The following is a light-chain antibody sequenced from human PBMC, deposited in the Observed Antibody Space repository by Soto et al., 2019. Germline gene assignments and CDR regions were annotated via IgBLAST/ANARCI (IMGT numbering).Light chain of an antibody. Sequence: QSVLTQPASVSGSPGQSITIACTGTSSDVGGYKYVSWYQQHPGKAPKLMIYEVSNRPSGVSNRFSGSKSGNTASLTISGLQAEDEADYYCSSYSSSSTLVFGTGTKPPS. CDR1: SSDVGGYKY. J-gene: IGLJ1*01. CDR3: SSYSSSSTLV. V-gene: IGLV2-14*01. CDR2: EVS.